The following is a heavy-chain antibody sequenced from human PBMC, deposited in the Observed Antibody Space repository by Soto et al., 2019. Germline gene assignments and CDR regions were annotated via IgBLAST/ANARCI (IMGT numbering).Heavy chain of an antibody. V-gene: IGHV5-10-1*01. Sequence: GESLKISCKGSGYSFTSYWISWVRQMPGKGLEWMGRIDPSDSYTNYSPSFQGHVTISADKSISTAYLQWSSLKASDTAMYYCARDLTVTTHYYYYGMDVWGQGTTVTVSS. CDR2: IDPSDSYT. D-gene: IGHD4-17*01. J-gene: IGHJ6*02. CDR1: GYSFTSYW. CDR3: ARDLTVTTHYYYYGMDV.